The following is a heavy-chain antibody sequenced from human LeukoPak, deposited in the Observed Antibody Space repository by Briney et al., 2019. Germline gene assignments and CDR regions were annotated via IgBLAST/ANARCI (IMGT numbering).Heavy chain of an antibody. CDR2: IKSKTDGGTT. CDR3: STEGDCGYESLFDY. D-gene: IGHD5-12*01. V-gene: IGHV3-15*01. Sequence: GGSLRLSCAASGITFSNAWMSWVRQAPGKGLEWVGRIKSKTDGGTTDYAAPVKGRFTISRDDSKNTLYLQMNNLKTEDTAVYYCSTEGDCGYESLFDYWGQGTLVTVSS. J-gene: IGHJ4*02. CDR1: GITFSNAW.